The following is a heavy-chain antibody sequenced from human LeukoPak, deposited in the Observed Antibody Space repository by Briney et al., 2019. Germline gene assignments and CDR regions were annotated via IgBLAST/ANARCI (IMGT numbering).Heavy chain of an antibody. CDR1: GYTFTSYG. V-gene: IGHV1-18*01. CDR3: ARVVGWWVVTAPSYFDY. D-gene: IGHD2-21*02. J-gene: IGHJ4*02. Sequence: ASVKVSCKASGYTFTSYGISWVRQAPGQGLEWMGWISAYNGNTNYAQKLQGRVTMTTDTSTSTAYIELRSLRSDDTAVYYCARVVGWWVVTAPSYFDYWGQGTLVTVSS. CDR2: ISAYNGNT.